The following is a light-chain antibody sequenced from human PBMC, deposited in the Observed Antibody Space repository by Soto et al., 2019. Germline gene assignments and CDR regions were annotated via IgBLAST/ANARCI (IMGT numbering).Light chain of an antibody. V-gene: IGLV1-44*01. CDR3: QSYDSSLSGPYV. Sequence: QSVLTQPPSASGNPGQRVTISCSGSSSNIGSNTVNWYQQLPGTAPKLVIYSNNQRPSGVPDRFSGSKSGTSASLAITGLQAEDEADHYCQSYDSSLSGPYVFGTGTKVTVL. J-gene: IGLJ1*01. CDR2: SNN. CDR1: SSNIGSNT.